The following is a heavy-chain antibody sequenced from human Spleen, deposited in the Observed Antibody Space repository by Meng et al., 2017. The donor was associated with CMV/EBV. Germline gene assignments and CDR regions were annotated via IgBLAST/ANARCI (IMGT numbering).Heavy chain of an antibody. CDR1: GYIFTGYY. D-gene: IGHD5/OR15-5a*01. J-gene: IGHJ6*02. CDR3: LRGVGSTPTYFYFYGLDG. V-gene: IGHV1-2*02. Sequence: ASVKVSCKGSGYIFTGYYIHWVRQAPGQGLEWMGWVNPNTGGTNYAQEFQGRVTMSRDTSISTAYMELSRLRSEDTAVYYCLRGVGSTPTYFYFYGLDGWGQGTTVTVSS. CDR2: VNPNTGGT.